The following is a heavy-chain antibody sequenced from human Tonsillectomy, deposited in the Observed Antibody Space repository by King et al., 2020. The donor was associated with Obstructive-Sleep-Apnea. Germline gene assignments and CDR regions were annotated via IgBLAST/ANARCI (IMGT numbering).Heavy chain of an antibody. CDR1: GGSFSDYY. V-gene: IGHV4-34*01. CDR3: ARGSGAAAVNWFDP. J-gene: IGHJ5*02. Sequence: VQLQQWGAGLLKPSETLSLTCAVFGGSFSDYYWSWIRQPPGKGLEWIGEIKHSGSTNYNPSHNSRVTISVDTSKNPFSLKLNSVTAADTAVYYCARGSGAAAVNWFDPWGQGTLVTVSS. CDR2: IKHSGST. D-gene: IGHD6-13*01.